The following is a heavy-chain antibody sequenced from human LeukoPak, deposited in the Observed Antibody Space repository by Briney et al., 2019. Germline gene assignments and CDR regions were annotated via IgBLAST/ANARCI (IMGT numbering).Heavy chain of an antibody. CDR2: ISSSSSYI. CDR1: GFTFSSYS. J-gene: IGHJ4*02. Sequence: PGGSLRLSCAASGFTFSSYSMNWVRQAPGKGLEWVSSISSSSSYIYYADSVKGRFTISRDNAKNSLYLQMNSLRAEDTAVYYCARDPGYYYGPYYFDYWGQGTLVTVSS. V-gene: IGHV3-21*01. CDR3: ARDPGYYYGPYYFDY. D-gene: IGHD3-10*01.